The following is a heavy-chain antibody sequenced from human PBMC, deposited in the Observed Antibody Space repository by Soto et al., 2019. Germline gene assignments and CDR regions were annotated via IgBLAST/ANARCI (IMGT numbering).Heavy chain of an antibody. Sequence: QVQLVQSGAEVKKPGASVKVSCKASGYTFTSYDINWVRRATGQGLEWMGWMNPNSGNTGYAQKFQGRVTMTRNTSIRTAYMERSSMISEDRAVYYCAGGRSGPPDYWGKGTLVTVSS. J-gene: IGHJ4*02. CDR1: GYTFTSYD. CDR2: MNPNSGNT. CDR3: AGGRSGPPDY. V-gene: IGHV1-8*01. D-gene: IGHD6-25*01.